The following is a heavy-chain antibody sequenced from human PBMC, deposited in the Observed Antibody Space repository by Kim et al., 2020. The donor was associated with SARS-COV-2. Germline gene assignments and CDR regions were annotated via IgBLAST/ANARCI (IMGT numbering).Heavy chain of an antibody. CDR3: ARRCGVAAAYGMDV. Sequence: GESLKIFCKGSGYSFTSYWIGWVRQMPGKGLEWMGIIYSGDSDTRYSPSYQGQVTIPADKAISTAYLQWSRLKASDTAMYCCARRCGVAAAYGMDVWGQGTTVTVSS. CDR2: IYSGDSDT. CDR1: GYSFTSYW. V-gene: IGHV5-51*01. J-gene: IGHJ6*02. D-gene: IGHD6-13*01.